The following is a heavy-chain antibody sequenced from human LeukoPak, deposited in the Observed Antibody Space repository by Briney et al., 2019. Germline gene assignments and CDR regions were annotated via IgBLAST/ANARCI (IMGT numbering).Heavy chain of an antibody. CDR3: AREAPDSFDI. J-gene: IGHJ3*02. V-gene: IGHV3-48*03. Sequence: GGSLRLSCAASGFTFSSYEMNWVRQAPGKGLEWLAYITAGGSTIYYAESVKGRFTISGDNAKSSLYLQMNSLRAEDTALYYCAREAPDSFDIWGQGTMVTVSS. CDR1: GFTFSSYE. CDR2: ITAGGSTI.